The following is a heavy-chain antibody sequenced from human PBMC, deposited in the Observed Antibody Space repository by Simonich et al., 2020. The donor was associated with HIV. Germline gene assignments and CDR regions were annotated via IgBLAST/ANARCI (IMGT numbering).Heavy chain of an antibody. V-gene: IGHV4-34*01. Sequence: QVQLQQWGAGLLKPSETLSLTCAVYGGSFSGYYWSWIRQPTGKGLEWIGEINHSGSTNSNPSLKSRVTISVDTSKNQFSLKLSSVTAADTAVYYCARGFYQRLYYFDYWGQGTLVTVSS. CDR3: ARGFYQRLYYFDY. J-gene: IGHJ4*02. CDR2: INHSGST. D-gene: IGHD2-2*01. CDR1: GGSFSGYY.